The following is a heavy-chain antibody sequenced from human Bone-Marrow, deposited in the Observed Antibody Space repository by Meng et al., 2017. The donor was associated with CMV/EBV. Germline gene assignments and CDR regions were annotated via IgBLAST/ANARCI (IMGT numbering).Heavy chain of an antibody. D-gene: IGHD1-1*01. V-gene: IGHV1-18*01. Sequence: ASVTVSCKASGYTFTNYGNSWVRQAPGQGLEWMGWISAHNGNTRYTQKFQGRVTMTTDTSTKTAYMELRSLGSDDTAVYFGARVGAFTVTTHFDYWGQGTLVTVSS. CDR2: ISAHNGNT. CDR3: ARVGAFTVTTHFDY. J-gene: IGHJ4*02. CDR1: GYTFTNYG.